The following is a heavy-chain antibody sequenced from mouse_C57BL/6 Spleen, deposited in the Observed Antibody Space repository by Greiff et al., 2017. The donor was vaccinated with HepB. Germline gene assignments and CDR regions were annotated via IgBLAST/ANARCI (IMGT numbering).Heavy chain of an antibody. V-gene: IGHV1-15*01. Sequence: QVQLQQSGAELVRPGASVTLSCKASGYTFTDYEMHWVKQTPVHGLEWIGAIDPETGGTAYNQKFKGKAILTVDKSSSTAYMQLSSLTSEDSAVYYCARGRDWYFDVWGTGTTVTVSS. CDR2: IDPETGGT. CDR3: ARGRDWYFDV. CDR1: GYTFTDYE. J-gene: IGHJ1*03.